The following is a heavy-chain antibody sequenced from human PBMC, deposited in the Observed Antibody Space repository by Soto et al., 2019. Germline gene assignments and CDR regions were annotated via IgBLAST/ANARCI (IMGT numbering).Heavy chain of an antibody. CDR1: GFTFSSYW. D-gene: IGHD4-17*01. J-gene: IGHJ3*02. CDR3: ARDYGDYFFDAFDI. CDR2: IKQDGSEK. Sequence: ESGGGLVQPGGSLRLSCAASGFTFSSYWMSWVRQAPGKGLEWVANIKQDGSEKYYVDSVKGRFTISRDNAKNSLYLQMNSLRAEDTAVYYCARDYGDYFFDAFDIWGQGTMVTVSS. V-gene: IGHV3-7*01.